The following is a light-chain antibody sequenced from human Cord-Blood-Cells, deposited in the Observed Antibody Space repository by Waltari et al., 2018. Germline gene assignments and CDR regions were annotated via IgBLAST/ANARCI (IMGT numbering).Light chain of an antibody. Sequence: EIVLTQSPATLSLSPGERATLSCRASQSVSSYLAWYQQKPGQAPTPLIYDASNRATGIPARFSGSGSGTDFTLTISSLEPEDFAVYYCQQRSNWPLFTFGPGTKVDIK. J-gene: IGKJ3*01. CDR3: QQRSNWPLFT. CDR2: DAS. V-gene: IGKV3-11*01. CDR1: QSVSSY.